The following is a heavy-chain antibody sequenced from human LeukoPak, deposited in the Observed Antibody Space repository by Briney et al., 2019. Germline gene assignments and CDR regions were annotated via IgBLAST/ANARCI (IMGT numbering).Heavy chain of an antibody. CDR3: VSDLCGGDDQ. Sequence: GGSLRLSCAASGFTFNSYWMHCVRQAPGKGLVWVSRIDEDGKTIDYADSVKGRFTISRDNAKDTLYLQMSSLRDEDTVVYYCVSDLCGGDDQWGRGTLVTVSS. CDR1: GFTFNSYW. J-gene: IGHJ5*02. D-gene: IGHD3-3*01. CDR2: IDEDGKTI. V-gene: IGHV3-74*01.